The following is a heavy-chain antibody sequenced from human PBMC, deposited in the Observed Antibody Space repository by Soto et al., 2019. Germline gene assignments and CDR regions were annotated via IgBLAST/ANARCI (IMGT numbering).Heavy chain of an antibody. CDR3: ATDRSRGGYCSGGSCYSSLGAFDI. Sequence: ASVKVSCKVSGYTLTELSMHWVRQAPGKGLEWMGGFDPEDGEAIYAQKFQGRVTMTEDTSTDTAYMELSSLRSEDTAVYYCATDRSRGGYCSGGSCYSSLGAFDIWGQGTMVTVS. CDR1: GYTLTELS. D-gene: IGHD2-15*01. CDR2: FDPEDGEA. J-gene: IGHJ3*02. V-gene: IGHV1-24*01.